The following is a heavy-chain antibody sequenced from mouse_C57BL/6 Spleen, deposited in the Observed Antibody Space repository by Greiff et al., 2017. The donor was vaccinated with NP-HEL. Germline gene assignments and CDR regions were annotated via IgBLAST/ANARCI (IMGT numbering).Heavy chain of an antibody. D-gene: IGHD2-4*01. CDR1: GFNIKDYY. V-gene: IGHV14-2*01. CDR3: ARDYYDYDVAY. Sequence: VQLQQSGAELVKPGASVKLSCTASGFNIKDYYMHWVKQRTEQGLEWIGRIYPEDGEPTSAPKFQGKATITADTSSNTAYLQLSSLTSEDTAVYYCARDYYDYDVAYWGQGTLVTVSA. J-gene: IGHJ3*01. CDR2: IYPEDGEP.